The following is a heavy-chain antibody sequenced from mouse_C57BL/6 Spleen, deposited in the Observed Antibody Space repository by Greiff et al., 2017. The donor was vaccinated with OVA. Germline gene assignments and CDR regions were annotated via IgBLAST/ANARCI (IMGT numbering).Heavy chain of an antibody. CDR3: ARSYDGDAMDY. Sequence: QVHVKQSGAELVRPGASVKLSCKASGYTFTDYYINWVKQRPGQGLEWIARIYPGSGNTYYNEKFKGKATLTAEKSSSTAYMQLSSLTSEDSAVYFCARSYDGDAMDYWGQGTSVTVSS. J-gene: IGHJ4*01. V-gene: IGHV1-76*01. CDR1: GYTFTDYY. D-gene: IGHD2-3*01. CDR2: IYPGSGNT.